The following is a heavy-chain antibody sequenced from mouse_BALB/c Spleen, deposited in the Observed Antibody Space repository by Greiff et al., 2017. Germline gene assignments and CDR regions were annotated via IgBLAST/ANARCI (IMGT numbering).Heavy chain of an antibody. V-gene: IGHV1S135*01. CDR1: GYSFTGYN. CDR3: ARAGPYYFDY. CDR2: IDPYNGGT. J-gene: IGHJ2*01. Sequence: EVQLQQSGPELGKPGASVKISCKASGYSFTGYNMYWVKQSHRKSLEWIGYIDPYNGGTSYNQKSKGKATLTVDKSSSTAYMHLNSLTSEDSAIYYCARAGPYYFDYWGQGTTLTVSS.